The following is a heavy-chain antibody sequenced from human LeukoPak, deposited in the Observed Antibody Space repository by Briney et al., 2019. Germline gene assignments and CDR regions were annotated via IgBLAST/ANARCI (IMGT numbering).Heavy chain of an antibody. Sequence: SETLSLTYTVSGGSISSYYWSWIRQPPGKGLEWLWYIYYSGSTNYNPSLKSRVTLSVDTSKNQFSLKLSSVTAADTAVYYCARAPRTDYGDYVFSDWGQGTLVTVSS. CDR2: IYYSGST. V-gene: IGHV4-59*01. CDR1: GGSISSYY. D-gene: IGHD4-17*01. J-gene: IGHJ4*02. CDR3: ARAPRTDYGDYVFSD.